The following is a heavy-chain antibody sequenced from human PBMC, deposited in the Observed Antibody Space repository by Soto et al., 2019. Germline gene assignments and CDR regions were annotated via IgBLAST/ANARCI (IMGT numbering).Heavy chain of an antibody. CDR2: IGTAGDT. CDR3: ARDLSLLRYFDWLPTLY. V-gene: IGHV3-13*01. Sequence: PGGSLRLSCAASGFTFSSYDMHWVRQATGKGLEWVSAIGTAGDTYYPGSVKGRFTISRENAKNSLYLQMNSLRAEDTAVYYCARDLSLLRYFDWLPTLYWGQGTLVTVSS. CDR1: GFTFSSYD. J-gene: IGHJ4*02. D-gene: IGHD3-9*01.